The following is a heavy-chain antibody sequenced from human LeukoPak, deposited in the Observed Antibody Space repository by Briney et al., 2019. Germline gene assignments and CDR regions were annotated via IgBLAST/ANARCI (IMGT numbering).Heavy chain of an antibody. Sequence: PGGSLRLSCAASGFTFRSYAMSWARQAPGKGLEWVAYIRYHGSNINYADSVKGRFTISRDNSKDTLFLQMSSLRAEDTAVYYCAKVLTGYCGSTSCPFDSWGQGTLVTVSS. V-gene: IGHV3-30*02. CDR3: AKVLTGYCGSTSCPFDS. J-gene: IGHJ4*02. CDR1: GFTFRSYA. CDR2: IRYHGSNI. D-gene: IGHD2-2*01.